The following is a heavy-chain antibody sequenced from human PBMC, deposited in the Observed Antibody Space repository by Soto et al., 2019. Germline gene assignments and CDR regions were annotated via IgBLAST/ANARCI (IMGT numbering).Heavy chain of an antibody. CDR3: ARGIEGFLDY. Sequence: ASVKVSCKASGYTFPSYGISWVRQAPGQGLEWMGWISTYSGITNYAPKLQGRVTMTTDTSTSTAYMELRSLKSDDTAVYYCARGIEGFLDYWGYGTLVTVSS. CDR2: ISTYSGIT. D-gene: IGHD3-3*01. J-gene: IGHJ4*01. V-gene: IGHV1-18*01. CDR1: GYTFPSYG.